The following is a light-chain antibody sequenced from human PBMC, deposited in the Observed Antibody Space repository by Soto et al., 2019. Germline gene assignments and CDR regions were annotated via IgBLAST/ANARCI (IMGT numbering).Light chain of an antibody. Sequence: QSVLTQPPSASGTPGQRVTISCSGSSSNIGSNTVNWYQQLPGTAPKLLIYNNNQRPSGVPDRISGSKSGTSASLAIGGLQSEDEADYYCAAWDDRLNGFYVFGTGTKLTVL. CDR3: AAWDDRLNGFYV. V-gene: IGLV1-44*01. CDR1: SSNIGSNT. CDR2: NNN. J-gene: IGLJ1*01.